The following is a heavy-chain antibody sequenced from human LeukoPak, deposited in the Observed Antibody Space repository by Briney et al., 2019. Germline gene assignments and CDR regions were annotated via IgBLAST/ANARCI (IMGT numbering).Heavy chain of an antibody. CDR3: ARGPGGRSGYYPLEDYYYYYYMDV. CDR1: GYTFTSNY. D-gene: IGHD3-22*01. J-gene: IGHJ6*03. CDR2: ISPSGGST. Sequence: ASVKVSCKAFGYTFTSNYMYWVRQAPGQGPEWMGVISPSGGSTTYAQKFQGRVTLTRDMSTSTDYLELSSLRSEDTAVYYCARGPGGRSGYYPLEDYYYYYYMDVWGKGTTVTVSS. V-gene: IGHV1-46*01.